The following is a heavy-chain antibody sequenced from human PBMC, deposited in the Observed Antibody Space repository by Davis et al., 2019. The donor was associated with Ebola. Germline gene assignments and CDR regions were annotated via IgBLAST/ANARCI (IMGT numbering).Heavy chain of an antibody. CDR2: IYHSGST. J-gene: IGHJ6*02. Sequence: AGSLRLSCAVSGGSISSSNWWSWVRQPPGKGLEWFGEIYHSGSTNYNPPLKSRVTISVDKSKNQFSLKLSSVTAADTAVYYCARHVLLWFGELFAYYDGMDVWGQGTTVTVSS. CDR3: ARHVLLWFGELFAYYDGMDV. CDR1: GGSISSSNW. D-gene: IGHD3-10*01. V-gene: IGHV4-4*02.